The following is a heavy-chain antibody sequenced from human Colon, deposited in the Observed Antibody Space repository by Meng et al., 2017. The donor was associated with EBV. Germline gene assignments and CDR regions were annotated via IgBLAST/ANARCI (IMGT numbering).Heavy chain of an antibody. J-gene: IGHJ4*02. CDR3: ARVVTALWGYYFDY. Sequence: EWGPGRVKRSGPLSLTCAVSGGSMSSSNWWSWVRQPSGKGLEWIGEIYHSGSTNYNPSLKSRVTISVDKSKNQFSLKLSSVTVADTAVYYCARVVTALWGYYFDYWGQGTLVTVSS. CDR1: GGSMSSSNW. D-gene: IGHD2-21*02. CDR2: IYHSGST. V-gene: IGHV4-4*02.